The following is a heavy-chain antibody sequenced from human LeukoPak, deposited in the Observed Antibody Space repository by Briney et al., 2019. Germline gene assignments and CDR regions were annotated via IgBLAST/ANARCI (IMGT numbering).Heavy chain of an antibody. J-gene: IGHJ1*01. Sequence: PGGSLGLSCAASGFTVSSNYMSWVRQAPGKGLEWVSVIYSGGSTYYADSVKGRFTISRDSSKNTLYLQMNSLRAEDTAVYYCARGGIAVPERYFQHWGQGTLVTVCS. CDR1: GFTVSSNY. V-gene: IGHV3-53*01. CDR3: ARGGIAVPERYFQH. D-gene: IGHD6-19*01. CDR2: IYSGGST.